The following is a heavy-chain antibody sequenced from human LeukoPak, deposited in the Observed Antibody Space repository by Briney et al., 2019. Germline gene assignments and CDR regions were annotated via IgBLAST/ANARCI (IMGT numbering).Heavy chain of an antibody. CDR2: IYTSGST. V-gene: IGHV4-4*07. D-gene: IGHD4-17*01. J-gene: IGHJ5*02. CDR1: GGSISSYY. CDR3: ARSRKYGAVTTYSWFDP. Sequence: SETLSLTCTVSGGSISSYYWSWIRQPAGKGLEWIGRIYTSGSTNYNPSLKSRVTMSVDTSKNQFSLKLSSVTAADTAVYYCARSRKYGAVTTYSWFDPWGQGTLVIVSS.